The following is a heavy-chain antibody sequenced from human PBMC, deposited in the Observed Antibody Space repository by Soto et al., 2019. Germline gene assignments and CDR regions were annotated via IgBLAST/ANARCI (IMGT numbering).Heavy chain of an antibody. CDR1: RYTFTSYH. D-gene: IGHD6-6*01. V-gene: IGHV1-46*01. J-gene: IGHJ4*02. CDR2: INPSCGSK. CDR3: ARGEGQSRSPSHCAY. Sequence: QVQLVQSGAEVKKPGASVKVSCKASRYTFTSYHMHWVRQAPGQGLEWMGIINPSCGSKSYAEKFQGRVTMTRDTATSTDYMELSSLRSEDTAVYYCARGEGQSRSPSHCAYWGQGSLVTVSS.